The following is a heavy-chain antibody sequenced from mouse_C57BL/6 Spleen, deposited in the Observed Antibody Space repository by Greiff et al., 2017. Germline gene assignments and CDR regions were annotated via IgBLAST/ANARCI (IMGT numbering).Heavy chain of an antibody. Sequence: QVQLQQSGAELARPGASVKLSCKASGYTFTSYGISWVKQRTGQGLEWIGEIYPRSGNTYYNEKFKGKATLTAAKSSSTAYMELRSLTSEDSAVYFCARSYYYGSSYDYWGQGTTLTVSS. CDR3: ARSYYYGSSYDY. J-gene: IGHJ2*01. CDR2: IYPRSGNT. CDR1: GYTFTSYG. V-gene: IGHV1-81*01. D-gene: IGHD1-1*01.